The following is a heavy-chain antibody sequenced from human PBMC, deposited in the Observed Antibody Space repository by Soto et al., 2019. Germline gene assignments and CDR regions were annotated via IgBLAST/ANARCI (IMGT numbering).Heavy chain of an antibody. CDR2: ITGDGYNT. CDR1: GFTFSSYL. Sequence: GGSLRLSCAASGFTFSSYLMHWVRQTPGQGLVWVSRITGDGYNTIYDDSVKGRFTISRDNAKNTLYLQMNSLRAEDTAVYYCTSYPTFDYWGQGTLVTVSS. V-gene: IGHV3-74*01. J-gene: IGHJ4*02. CDR3: TSYPTFDY.